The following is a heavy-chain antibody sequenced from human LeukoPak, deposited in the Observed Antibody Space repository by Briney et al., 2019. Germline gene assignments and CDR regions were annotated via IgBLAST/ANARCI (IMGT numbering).Heavy chain of an antibody. CDR3: AGVKYGDYYYYYMDV. CDR1: GGSFSGYY. J-gene: IGHJ6*03. Sequence: SETLSLTCAVYGGSFSGYYWSWIRQPPGKGLEWIGEINHSGSTNYNPSLKGRVTISVDTSKNQFSLKLSSVTAADTAVYYCAGVKYGDYYYYYMDVWGKGTTVTVSS. V-gene: IGHV4-34*01. CDR2: INHSGST. D-gene: IGHD4-17*01.